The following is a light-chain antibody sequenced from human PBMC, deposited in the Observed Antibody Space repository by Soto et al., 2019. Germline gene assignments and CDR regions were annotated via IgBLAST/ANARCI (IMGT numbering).Light chain of an antibody. CDR3: QQSAT. J-gene: IGKJ1*01. Sequence: DIQMTQSPSSLSASVGDRVTITCRASQTISGYVNWYQLKPGKAPKLLIYSASSLQSGVPSRFSGSGSGTDFTLTISSLQPEDFATYYCQQSATFGPGTKVDIK. V-gene: IGKV1-39*01. CDR1: QTISGY. CDR2: SAS.